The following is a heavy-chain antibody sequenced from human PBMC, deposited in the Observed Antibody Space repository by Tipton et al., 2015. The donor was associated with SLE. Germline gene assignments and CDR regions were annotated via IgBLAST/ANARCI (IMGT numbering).Heavy chain of an antibody. Sequence: SLRLSCATSGFSVSTNHMSWVRQAPGKGLEWVSTIYSGGPTFYADSMKGRFTISRDNAKNALYLQMSSLTAEDTAMYFCARETTSGAFDIWGQGTLVTVSS. CDR3: ARETTSGAFDI. V-gene: IGHV3-53*01. D-gene: IGHD4-11*01. CDR2: IYSGGPT. CDR1: GFSVSTNH. J-gene: IGHJ3*02.